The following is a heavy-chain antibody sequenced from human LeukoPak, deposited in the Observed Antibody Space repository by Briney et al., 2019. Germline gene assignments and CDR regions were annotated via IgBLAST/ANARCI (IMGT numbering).Heavy chain of an antibody. CDR3: ARDNSVRDEAWWFNP. D-gene: IGHD5-24*01. CDR1: GYTFTSNY. V-gene: IGHV1-46*01. J-gene: IGHJ5*02. Sequence: ASVKVSCKAFGYTFTSNYMHWVRQATGQGPEWMGVISPSGGSTTYAQKFQGRVTLTRDMSTSTDYLELSSLRSEDTAVYYCARDNSVRDEAWWFNPWGKGTLVTVSS. CDR2: ISPSGGST.